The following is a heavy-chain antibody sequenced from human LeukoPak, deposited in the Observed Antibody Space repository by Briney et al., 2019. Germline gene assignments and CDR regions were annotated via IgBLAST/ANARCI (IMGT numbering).Heavy chain of an antibody. Sequence: PSETLSLTSAVPGASVSGSNYYWGWIRQPPGKGLEWIGNIYSSGSTYYNASLQSRVTISIDTSKNQFSLRLTSVTAADTAMYYCAKSGGYGLIDYWGQGTRVTVSS. CDR3: AKSGGYGLIDY. CDR1: GASVSGSNYY. CDR2: IYSSGST. J-gene: IGHJ4*02. V-gene: IGHV4-39*07. D-gene: IGHD1-26*01.